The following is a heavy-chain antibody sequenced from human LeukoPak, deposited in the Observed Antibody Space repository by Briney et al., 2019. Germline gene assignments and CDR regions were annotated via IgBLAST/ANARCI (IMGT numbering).Heavy chain of an antibody. Sequence: GASVKVSCKASGYTFTGYHMHWVRQAPGQGLEWMGRINPNSGGTNYAQKFQGRVTMTRDTSISTAYMELSRLRSDDTAVYYCARAYGGNSEAFDYWGQGTLVTVSS. CDR1: GYTFTGYH. CDR3: ARAYGGNSEAFDY. V-gene: IGHV1-2*06. D-gene: IGHD4-23*01. J-gene: IGHJ4*02. CDR2: INPNSGGT.